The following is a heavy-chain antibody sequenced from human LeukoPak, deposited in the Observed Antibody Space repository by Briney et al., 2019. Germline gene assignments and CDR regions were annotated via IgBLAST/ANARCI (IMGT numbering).Heavy chain of an antibody. J-gene: IGHJ4*02. D-gene: IGHD6-13*01. CDR3: AREGQQPRGVDY. Sequence: SETLSPTCAVSWYSIGSGYCWGWIRQPPGKEREWMGSIYHSGSTYYNPSLKSRVTISVDTSKNQFSLKLSSVTAADTAVYYCAREGQQPRGVDYWGQGTLVTVSS. CDR1: WYSIGSGYC. V-gene: IGHV4-38-2*02. CDR2: IYHSGST.